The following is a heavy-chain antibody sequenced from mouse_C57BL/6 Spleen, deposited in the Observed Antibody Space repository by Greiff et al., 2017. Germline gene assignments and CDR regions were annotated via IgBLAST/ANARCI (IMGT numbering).Heavy chain of an antibody. CDR2: IDPSDSYT. Sequence: QVQLQQPGAELVRPGTSVKLSCKASGYTFTSYWMHWVKQRPGQGLEWIGVIDPSDSYTNYNQKFKGKATLTVDTSSSTASMQLSSLTSEDSAVYYCARWGGAYYVDYWGQGTTLTVSS. V-gene: IGHV1-59*01. CDR3: ARWGGAYYVDY. CDR1: GYTFTSYW. J-gene: IGHJ2*01.